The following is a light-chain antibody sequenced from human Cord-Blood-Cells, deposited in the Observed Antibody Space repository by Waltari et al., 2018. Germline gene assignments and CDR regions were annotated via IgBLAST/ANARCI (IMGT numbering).Light chain of an antibody. CDR3: QQYYSTPYT. J-gene: IGKJ2*01. CDR1: QSVLYSSNNKNY. CDR2: WAS. Sequence: IVMTQSTDSLAVSLGLRATINCKSSQSVLYSSNNKNYLAWYQQKPGQPPKLLIYWASTRESGVPDRFSGSGSGTDFTLTISSLQAEDVAVYYCQQYYSTPYTFGQGTKLEIK. V-gene: IGKV4-1*01.